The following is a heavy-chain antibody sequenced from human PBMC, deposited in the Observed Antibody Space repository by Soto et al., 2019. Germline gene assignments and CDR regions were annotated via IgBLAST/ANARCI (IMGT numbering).Heavy chain of an antibody. V-gene: IGHV4-59*01. CDR2: MYNTGRT. CDR1: GGSISRYY. Sequence: QVQLQESGPGLVKPSETLSLTCTVSGGSISRYYWSWIQQPPGKGLEWIGYMYNTGRTVYNPSFKSRVTISVDTSKNQFSLQLDSVTAADTAVYYYARDLWGYCGTDCYPLDVWGQGTTVTVSS. D-gene: IGHD2-21*02. CDR3: ARDLWGYCGTDCYPLDV. J-gene: IGHJ6*02.